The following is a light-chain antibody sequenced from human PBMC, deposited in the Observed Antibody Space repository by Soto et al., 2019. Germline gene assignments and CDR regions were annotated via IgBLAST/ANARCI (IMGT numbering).Light chain of an antibody. CDR1: QSVSSN. CDR3: QQYNNWPPYT. V-gene: IGKV3-15*01. J-gene: IGKJ2*01. CDR2: GAS. Sequence: DTVMTQSPASLSVSPGERATLSSRASQSVSSNLAWYQQKPGQAPRLLIYGASTRATGIPARFSGSGSGTEFTLTISSLQSEDFAVYYCQQYNNWPPYTFGHGTKLEIK.